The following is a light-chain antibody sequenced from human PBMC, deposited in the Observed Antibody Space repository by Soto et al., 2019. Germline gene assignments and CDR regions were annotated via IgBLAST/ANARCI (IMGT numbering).Light chain of an antibody. J-gene: IGKJ4*01. CDR3: QQLNSYPPS. CDR2: AAS. CDR1: QGISSY. V-gene: IGKV1-9*01. Sequence: QLTQSPSSLSASVGDRVTITCRASQGISSYLAWLQQKQGKAPKLLIYAASTLQSWVPSRFSGSGSGTDFTLTINTLQPEDFATYYCQQLNSYPPSFGGGTKVAIK.